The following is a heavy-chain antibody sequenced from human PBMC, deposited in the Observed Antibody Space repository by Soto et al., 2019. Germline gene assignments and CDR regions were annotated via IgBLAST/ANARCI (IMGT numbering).Heavy chain of an antibody. D-gene: IGHD1-26*01. J-gene: IGHJ3*02. CDR2: IYWDDDK. Sequence: QITLKESGPTLVKPTQTLTLTCTFSVFSLSTSGVGVGWIRQPPGKALEWLALIYWDDDKRYSPSLKSRLTITKDTSKNQVVLTMTNMDPVDTATYYCALWELGDAFDIWGQGTMVTVSS. CDR3: ALWELGDAFDI. CDR1: VFSLSTSGVG. V-gene: IGHV2-5*02.